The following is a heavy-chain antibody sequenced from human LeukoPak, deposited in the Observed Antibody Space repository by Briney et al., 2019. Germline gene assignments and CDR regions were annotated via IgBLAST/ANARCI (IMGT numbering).Heavy chain of an antibody. CDR3: ARELEVATIYSYFDH. D-gene: IGHD5-24*01. Sequence: SQTLSLTCAISGDSVSSNSAAWSWIRQSPSRGLEWLGRTYYRSKWYHHYAVSVKGRITINPDTSKSQFSPQLNSVTPEDTAVYYCARELEVATIYSYFDHWGQGTLVTVSS. CDR1: GDSVSSNSAA. V-gene: IGHV6-1*01. J-gene: IGHJ4*02. CDR2: TYYRSKWYH.